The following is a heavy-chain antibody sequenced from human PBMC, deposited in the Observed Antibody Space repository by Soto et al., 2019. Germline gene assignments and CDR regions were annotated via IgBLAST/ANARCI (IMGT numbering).Heavy chain of an antibody. CDR3: EKGDVLRYAERQYDPKPRFDY. CDR2: ISGSGGST. V-gene: IGHV3-23*01. Sequence: PGGSLRLSCAASGFTFSGYAMSWVRQAPGKGLEWVSAISGSGGSTYYADSVKGRFTISRDNSKNTLYLQMNSLRAEDTAVYYCEKGDVLRYAERQYDPKPRFDYWGQXTLVTVSS. CDR1: GFTFSGYA. D-gene: IGHD3-9*01. J-gene: IGHJ4*02.